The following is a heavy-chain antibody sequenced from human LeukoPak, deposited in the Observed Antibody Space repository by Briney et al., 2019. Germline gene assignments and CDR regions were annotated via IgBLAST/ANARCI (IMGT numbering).Heavy chain of an antibody. V-gene: IGHV3-49*03. CDR1: GFTFGDYA. CDR2: IRSKAYGGTT. J-gene: IGHJ4*02. D-gene: IGHD3-3*01. CDR3: TGYDFWSGSTLDY. Sequence: GGSLRLSCTASGFTFGDYAMSWFRQAPGKGLEWVGFIRSKAYGGTTEYAASVKGRFTISRDDSKSIAYLQMNSLKTEDTAVYYCTGYDFWSGSTLDYWGQGTLVTVSS.